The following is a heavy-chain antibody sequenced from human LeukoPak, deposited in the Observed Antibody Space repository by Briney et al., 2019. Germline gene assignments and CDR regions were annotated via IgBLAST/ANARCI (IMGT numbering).Heavy chain of an antibody. CDR2: ISYDGSNK. D-gene: IGHD3-22*01. V-gene: IGHV3-30*14. J-gene: IGHJ3*02. CDR1: GFTFSSYA. Sequence: PGRSLRLSCAASGFTFSSYAMHWVRQAPGKGLEWVAVISYDGSNKYYADSVKGRFTISRDNSKNTLYLQMNSLRAEDTAVYYCARAFYDSSGSDAFDIWGQGTMVTVSS. CDR3: ARAFYDSSGSDAFDI.